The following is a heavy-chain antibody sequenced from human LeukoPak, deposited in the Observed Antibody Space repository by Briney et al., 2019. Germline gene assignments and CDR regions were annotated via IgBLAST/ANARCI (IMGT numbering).Heavy chain of an antibody. D-gene: IGHD1-26*01. CDR3: ARDFGGSGTREDFDY. V-gene: IGHV1-46*01. Sequence: GASVKVSCKASGHTFTSYYMHWVRQAPGQGLEWMGIINPSGGSTSYAQKFQGRVTMTRDTSTSTVYMELSSLRSEDTAVYYCARDFGGSGTREDFDYWGQGTLVTVSS. J-gene: IGHJ4*02. CDR2: INPSGGST. CDR1: GHTFTSYY.